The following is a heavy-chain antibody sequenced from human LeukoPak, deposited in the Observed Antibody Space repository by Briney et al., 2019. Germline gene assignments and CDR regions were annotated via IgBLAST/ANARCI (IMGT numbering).Heavy chain of an antibody. CDR2: ITATSSST. D-gene: IGHD3-10*01. V-gene: IGHV3-23*01. CDR1: GFTFSSYG. J-gene: IGHJ4*02. Sequence: PGGSLRLSCTAPGFTFSSYGMSWVPQAPGKGLEWVSAITATSSSTHDADSVQGRFTISRDNSKNTLYLQMNSLRPEDTAIYYCAKLFESGTYNNFFHYWGQGTLVTVFS. CDR3: AKLFESGTYNNFFHY.